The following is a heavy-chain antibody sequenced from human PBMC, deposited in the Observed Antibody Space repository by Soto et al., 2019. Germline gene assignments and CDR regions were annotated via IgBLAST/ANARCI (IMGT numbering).Heavy chain of an antibody. CDR3: ARHIAGPRTRGFDY. V-gene: IGHV4-4*02. J-gene: IGHJ4*02. CDR2: IYHSGTT. Sequence: QVHLQESGPGLVKPSGTLSLTCAVSGGSITTNWWSWVRQPPGKGLEWIGEIYHSGTTNYNPSLRGRVTISVDKSNTQFSLNLNSVTAADSAIYYCARHIAGPRTRGFDYWGQGNLVTVSS. CDR1: GGSITTNW. D-gene: IGHD6-13*01.